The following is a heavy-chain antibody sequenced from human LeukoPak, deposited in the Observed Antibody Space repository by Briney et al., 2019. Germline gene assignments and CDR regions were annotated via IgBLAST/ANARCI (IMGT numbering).Heavy chain of an antibody. CDR2: INPNSGGT. J-gene: IGHJ4*02. V-gene: IGHV1-2*02. CDR1: GYTFTGYY. Sequence: GASVKVSCKASGYTFTGYYMHWVRQAPGQGLEWMGWINPNSGGTNYAQKLQGRVTMTTDTSTSTAYMELRSLRSDDTAVYYCARGYYDSSGYYFPVKFDYWGQGTLVTVSS. CDR3: ARGYYDSSGYYFPVKFDY. D-gene: IGHD3-22*01.